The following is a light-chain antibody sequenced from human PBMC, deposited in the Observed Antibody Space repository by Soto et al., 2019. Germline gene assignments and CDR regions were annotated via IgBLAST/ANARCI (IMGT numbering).Light chain of an antibody. J-gene: IGKJ4*01. Sequence: DIVMTQSPDSLAVSLGARATINCKSSQSVFYSSNNKNYLAWYQQKPRQPPKXLINWASTRESGVPDRFSGSGSGTDFTLTISSLQAEDVAVYYCQQYYNTPLTLGGGTKVDIK. CDR2: WAS. CDR1: QSVFYSSNNKNY. CDR3: QQYYNTPLT. V-gene: IGKV4-1*01.